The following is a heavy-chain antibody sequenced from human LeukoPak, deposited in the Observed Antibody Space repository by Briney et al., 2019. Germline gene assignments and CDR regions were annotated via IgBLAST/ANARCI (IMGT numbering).Heavy chain of an antibody. CDR1: GFIFRNYA. J-gene: IGHJ4*02. D-gene: IGHD4/OR15-4a*01. Sequence: GGSLRLSCGASGFIFRNYAMSWVRQAPGEGLEWVSGISANGGGTYYADSVKGRFTISRDNSKNMLHLQMNSLRAEDTAVYYCAKESGALGAPLYDYWGQGTLVTGSS. CDR3: AKESGALGAPLYDY. CDR2: ISANGGGT. V-gene: IGHV3-23*01.